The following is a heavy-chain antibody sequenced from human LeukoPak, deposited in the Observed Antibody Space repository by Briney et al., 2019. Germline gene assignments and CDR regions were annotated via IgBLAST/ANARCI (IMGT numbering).Heavy chain of an antibody. CDR3: ARDGGYCSGGSCYSGYNWFDP. CDR2: MNPNSGNT. D-gene: IGHD2-15*01. Sequence: ASVKVSCKASGYTFTSYDINWVRQATGQALEWMGWMNPNSGNTGYAQKFQGRVTMTRNTSISTAYMELSSLRSEDTAVYYCARDGGYCSGGSCYSGYNWFDPWGQGTLVTVSS. J-gene: IGHJ5*02. V-gene: IGHV1-8*01. CDR1: GYTFTSYD.